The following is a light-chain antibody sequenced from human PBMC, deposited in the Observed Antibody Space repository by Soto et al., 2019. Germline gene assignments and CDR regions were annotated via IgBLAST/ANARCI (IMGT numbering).Light chain of an antibody. Sequence: QSALTQPPSASGSPGQSVAISCTGTSSDVGGYNYVSWYQQHPGKAPKLMIYEVSKRPSGVPDRFSGSKSGNTASLTVSGLQAEDDADYYCSSYVGSNNLGVFGGGTKLTVL. V-gene: IGLV2-8*01. CDR3: SSYVGSNNLGV. CDR2: EVS. CDR1: SSDVGGYNY. J-gene: IGLJ2*01.